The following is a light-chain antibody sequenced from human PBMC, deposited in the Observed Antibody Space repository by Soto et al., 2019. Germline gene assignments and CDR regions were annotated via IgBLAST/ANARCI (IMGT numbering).Light chain of an antibody. Sequence: DVVMTQSPLSLPVTLGQSASISCASSQSLVYADGNTYLNWLQQRPGQSPRRLIYKVFNRDSGVPDGFSGSASGSGFTLTISRVEAEDIGVYYCMQTAHWPYTFGRGTKVDIK. CDR1: QSLVYADGNTY. CDR3: MQTAHWPYT. J-gene: IGKJ2*01. CDR2: KVF. V-gene: IGKV2-30*01.